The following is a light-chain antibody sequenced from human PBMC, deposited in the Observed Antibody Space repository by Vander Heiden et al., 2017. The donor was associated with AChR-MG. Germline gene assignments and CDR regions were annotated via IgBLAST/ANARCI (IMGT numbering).Light chain of an antibody. V-gene: IGLV2-14*03. CDR2: DVS. J-gene: IGLJ3*02. Sequence: QSALTQPASVSGSPGQSITISCTGTSSDVGGYNYVSWYQQHPGKAPKLMRYDVSDRPSGVSTRFSGSKSGNTASLTISGLQAEDEADYYCSSHTSSTTRMFGGGTKLTVL. CDR3: SSHTSSTTRM. CDR1: SSDVGGYNY.